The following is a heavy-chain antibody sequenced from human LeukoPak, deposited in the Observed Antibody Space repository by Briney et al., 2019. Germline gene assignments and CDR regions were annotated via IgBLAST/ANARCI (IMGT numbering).Heavy chain of an antibody. CDR2: ISYDGSNK. CDR1: GFTFSSYA. V-gene: IGHV3-30*04. Sequence: PGRSLRLSCAASGFTFSSYAMHWVRQAPGKGLEWVAVISYDGSNKYYADSVKGRFTISRDNSKNTLYLQMNSLRAEDTAVYYCARERRVGATARYYGMDVWGQGTTVTVSS. J-gene: IGHJ6*02. D-gene: IGHD1-26*01. CDR3: ARERRVGATARYYGMDV.